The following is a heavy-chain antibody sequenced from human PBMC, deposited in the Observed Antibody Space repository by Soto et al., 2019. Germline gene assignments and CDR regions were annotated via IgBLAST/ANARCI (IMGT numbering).Heavy chain of an antibody. D-gene: IGHD5-12*01. V-gene: IGHV3-64*01. Sequence: EVQLVESGGGLVQPGGSLRLSCAASGFTFSSYAMHWVRQAPGKGLEYVSAISSNGGSTYYANSVKGRFTISRDNSKNTLYLQMGSLRAEDMAVYYCARSLENSGYDLWGQGTLVTVSS. CDR2: ISSNGGST. CDR3: ARSLENSGYDL. CDR1: GFTFSSYA. J-gene: IGHJ5*02.